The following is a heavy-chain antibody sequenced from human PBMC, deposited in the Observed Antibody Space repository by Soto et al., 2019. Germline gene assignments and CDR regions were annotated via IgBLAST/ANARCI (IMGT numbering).Heavy chain of an antibody. J-gene: IGHJ4*02. D-gene: IGHD1-1*01. CDR2: INDDGIST. CDR3: TRGPRPNSTGTGAF. CDR1: GFTFRMYW. Sequence: GGSLRLSCAASGFTFRMYWMHWVRQVPGKGPEWVSRINDDGISTNYADSVKGRFTISRDNAKNTLYLQMHALRVEDTGVYYCTRGPRPNSTGTGAFWGQGTLVTVSS. V-gene: IGHV3-74*01.